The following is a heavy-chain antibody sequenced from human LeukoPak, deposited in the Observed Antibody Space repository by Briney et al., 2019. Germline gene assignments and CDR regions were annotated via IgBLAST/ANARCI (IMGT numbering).Heavy chain of an antibody. D-gene: IGHD3-10*01. CDR3: ARDLDYYGSGSYYFDP. V-gene: IGHV6-1*01. J-gene: IGHJ5*02. Sequence: SQTLSLTCAISGDSVSSSSAAWNWIRQSPSRGLEWLGRTYYRSKWYNDYAVSVKSRITINPDTSKNQFSLQLNSVTPEDTAVYYCARDLDYYGSGSYYFDPWGQGTLVTVSS. CDR1: GDSVSSSSAA. CDR2: TYYRSKWYN.